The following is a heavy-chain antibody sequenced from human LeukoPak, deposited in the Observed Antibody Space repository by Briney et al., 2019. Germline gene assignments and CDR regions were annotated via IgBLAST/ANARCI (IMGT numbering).Heavy chain of an antibody. Sequence: SETLSLTCTVSGGSISAHYWSWIRQPAGKGLEWIGRLYTSGTARYNPSLKSRVTVSVDTSKNQFSLKLNSVTAADTAVYFCARGISADYDYNWFDSWSQGILVTVSS. D-gene: IGHD5-12*01. CDR3: ARGISADYDYNWFDS. CDR1: GGSISAHY. CDR2: LYTSGTA. J-gene: IGHJ5*01. V-gene: IGHV4-4*07.